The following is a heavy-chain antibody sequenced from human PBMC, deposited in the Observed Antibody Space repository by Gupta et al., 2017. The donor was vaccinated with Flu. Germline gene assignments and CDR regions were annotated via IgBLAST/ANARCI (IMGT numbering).Heavy chain of an antibody. CDR3: ARAAGGNSYYHFDY. D-gene: IGHD3-10*01. J-gene: IGHJ4*02. CDR2: MNPSGST. Sequence: QVELVQSGAEVKKPGASVRVSCKTSGYIFNNYDINWVRQAPGQGLEWLGWMNPSGSTGYAQKFQGRVTVTRDSSINTAYMDLSSLRSEDTAIYYCARAAGGNSYYHFDYWGQGALVTVSS. CDR1: GYIFNNYD. V-gene: IGHV1-8*01.